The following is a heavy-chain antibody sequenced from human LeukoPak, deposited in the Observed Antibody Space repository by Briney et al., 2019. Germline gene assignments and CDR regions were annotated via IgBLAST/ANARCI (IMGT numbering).Heavy chain of an antibody. V-gene: IGHV3-23*01. Sequence: PGGSLRLSCAASGFTVSSNYMSWVRQAPGKGLEWVSAISGSGGSTYYADSVKGRFTISRDNSKNTLYLQMNSLRAEDTAVYYCAKHRYQLLTDYDYWGQGTLVTVSS. CDR2: ISGSGGST. D-gene: IGHD2-2*01. J-gene: IGHJ4*02. CDR3: AKHRYQLLTDYDY. CDR1: GFTVSSNY.